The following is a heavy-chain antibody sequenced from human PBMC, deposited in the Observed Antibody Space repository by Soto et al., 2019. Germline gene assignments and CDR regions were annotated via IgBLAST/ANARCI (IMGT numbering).Heavy chain of an antibody. Sequence: SETLSLTCTVSGGSISSGDYYWSWIRQPPGKGLEWIGYIYYSGSTNYNPSLKSRVTISLDTSKNQFSLKLSSVTAADTAVYYCARLVWSYGTRFDHWGQGTMVTVSS. J-gene: IGHJ5*02. CDR2: IYYSGST. V-gene: IGHV4-61*08. CDR3: ARLVWSYGTRFDH. D-gene: IGHD5-18*01. CDR1: GGSISSGDYY.